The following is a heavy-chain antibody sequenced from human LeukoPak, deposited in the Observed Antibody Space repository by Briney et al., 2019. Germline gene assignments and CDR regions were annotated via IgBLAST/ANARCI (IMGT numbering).Heavy chain of an antibody. CDR3: AREERWYYYYYMDV. D-gene: IGHD5-24*01. J-gene: IGHJ6*03. V-gene: IGHV4-59*12. Sequence: SETLSLTCTVSGGSISSYYWSWVRQPPGKGLEWIGFVYYTGSTNYSPSLKSRVTISVDTAKNQFSLKLSSVTAADTAVYYCAREERWYYYYYMDVWGKGTTVTVSS. CDR2: VYYTGST. CDR1: GGSISSYY.